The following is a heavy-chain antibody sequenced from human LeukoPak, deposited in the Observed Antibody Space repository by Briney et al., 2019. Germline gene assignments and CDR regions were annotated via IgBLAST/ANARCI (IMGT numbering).Heavy chain of an antibody. D-gene: IGHD7-27*01. CDR2: ISSSSSYI. V-gene: IGHV3-21*01. CDR1: GGTFSSYA. CDR3: ARDRNWDTDY. Sequence: GASVKVSCKASGGTFSSYAMSWVRQAPGKGLEWVSSISSSSSYIYYADSVKGRFTISRDNAKNSLYLQMNSLRAEDTAVYHCARDRNWDTDYWGQGTLVTVSS. J-gene: IGHJ4*02.